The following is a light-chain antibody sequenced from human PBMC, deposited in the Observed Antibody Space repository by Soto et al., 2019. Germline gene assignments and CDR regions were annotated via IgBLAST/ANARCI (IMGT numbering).Light chain of an antibody. J-gene: IGKJ3*01. V-gene: IGKV3-20*01. CDR2: GAS. CDR3: QQYDGSPLT. CDR1: QSLSINS. Sequence: EIVLTQSPGTLSLSPGERATLSCRASQSLSINSLAWYQQKPGQSPRLLVYGASTRDTVIPDRFRGSGSGTDFALTISSLEPEDFAMYYCQQYDGSPLTFGPGTKVDIK.